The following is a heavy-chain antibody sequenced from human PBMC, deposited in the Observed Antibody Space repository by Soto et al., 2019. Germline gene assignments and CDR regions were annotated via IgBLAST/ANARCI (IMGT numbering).Heavy chain of an antibody. D-gene: IGHD3-16*01. CDR3: ARLWGWVGDY. Sequence: QVQLQESGPGLVKPSETLSLTCTVSGGSISSYYWSWIRQPPGKGLEWIGYIYYSGSTNYNPSLKSRVTRSVATSNNQFSLKLRSVTAADTAVYYCARLWGWVGDYWGQGTLVTVSS. J-gene: IGHJ4*02. V-gene: IGHV4-59*12. CDR1: GGSISSYY. CDR2: IYYSGST.